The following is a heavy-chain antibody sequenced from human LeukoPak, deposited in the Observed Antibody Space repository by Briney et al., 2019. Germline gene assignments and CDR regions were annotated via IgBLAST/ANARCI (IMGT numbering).Heavy chain of an antibody. CDR1: GFTFSTYS. CDR2: ISGSGSTF. Sequence: HPGGSLRLSCAASGFTFSTYSMNWVRQAPGKGLEWVSYISGSGSTFYNADSVKGRFTISRDNTKNSLYLQMNSLRAEDTAVYYCARDLGARTSTQNWGQGTLVTVSS. D-gene: IGHD3-16*01. CDR3: ARDLGARTSTQN. V-gene: IGHV3-48*04. J-gene: IGHJ4*02.